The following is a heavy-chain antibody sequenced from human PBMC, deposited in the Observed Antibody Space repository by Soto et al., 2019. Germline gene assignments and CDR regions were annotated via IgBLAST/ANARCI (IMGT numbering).Heavy chain of an antibody. V-gene: IGHV4-31*03. CDR3: ARESYSFGRAFDI. J-gene: IGHJ4*01. CDR2: INYRGTT. Sequence: QVHLQESGPGLVKPSQTLSLTCTVSGGSINRDGYYWSWIRQHPEKGLEWIGYINYRGTTYYNPCLESRLIISVDTSKNEFSLKLTSVIAADTALYYCARESYSFGRAFDIWGHGTQVTVSS. CDR1: GGSINRDGYY. D-gene: IGHD5-18*01.